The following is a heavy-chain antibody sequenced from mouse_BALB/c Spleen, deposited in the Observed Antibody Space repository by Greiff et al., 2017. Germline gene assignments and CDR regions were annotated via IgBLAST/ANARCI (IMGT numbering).Heavy chain of an antibody. D-gene: IGHD5-2*01. Sequence: VQGVESGPELVKPGASVRISCKASGYTFTSYYIHWVKQRPGQGLEWIGWIYPGNVNTKYNEKFKGKATLTADKSSSTAYMQLSSLTSEDSAVYFCARGIEAMDYWGQGTSVTVSS. V-gene: IGHV1S56*01. J-gene: IGHJ4*01. CDR1: GYTFTSYY. CDR3: ARGIEAMDY. CDR2: IYPGNVNT.